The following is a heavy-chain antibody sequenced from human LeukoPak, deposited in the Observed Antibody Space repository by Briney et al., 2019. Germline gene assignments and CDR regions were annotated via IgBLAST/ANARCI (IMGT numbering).Heavy chain of an antibody. Sequence: ASVKVSCKASGYTFTDYFLHWVRQAPGQGLEWMGWINPNSGGTNYAQKFQGRVTMTRDTSISTAYMELSRLRSDDTAVYYCARAHDYGDYFDYWGQGTLVTVS. CDR2: INPNSGGT. CDR3: ARAHDYGDYFDY. J-gene: IGHJ4*02. D-gene: IGHD4-17*01. CDR1: GYTFTDYF. V-gene: IGHV1-2*02.